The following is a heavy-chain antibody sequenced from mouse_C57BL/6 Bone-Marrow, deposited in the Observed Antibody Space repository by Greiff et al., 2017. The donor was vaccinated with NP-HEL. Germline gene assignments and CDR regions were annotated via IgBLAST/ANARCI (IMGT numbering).Heavy chain of an antibody. CDR2: IRNKANGYTT. CDR1: GFTFTDYY. V-gene: IGHV7-3*01. D-gene: IGHD1-2*01. CDR3: ARHYGYYAMDY. J-gene: IGHJ4*01. Sequence: EVQGVESGGGLVQPGGSLSLSCAASGFTFTDYYMSWVRQPPGKALEWLGFIRNKANGYTTEYSASVKGRFTISRDNSQSILYLQMNALRAEDSATYYCARHYGYYAMDYWGQGTLVTVSS.